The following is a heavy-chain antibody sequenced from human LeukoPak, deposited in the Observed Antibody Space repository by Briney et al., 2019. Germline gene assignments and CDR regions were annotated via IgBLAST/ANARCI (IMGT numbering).Heavy chain of an antibody. CDR3: AKQAWWSGYFYFLPFDY. D-gene: IGHD3-3*01. J-gene: IGHJ4*02. V-gene: IGHV3-21*04. Sequence: GGSLRLSRAASGFTFSSYSMNWVRQAPGKGLEWVSSISSSSSYIYYADSVKGRFTISRDNSKNTVYLQMNSLRDEDTAVYYCAKQAWWSGYFYFLPFDYWGQGTLVTVSS. CDR1: GFTFSSYS. CDR2: ISSSSSYI.